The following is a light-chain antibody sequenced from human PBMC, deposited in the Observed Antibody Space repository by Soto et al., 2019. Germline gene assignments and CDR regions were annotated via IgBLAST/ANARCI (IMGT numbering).Light chain of an antibody. CDR2: EDD. CDR3: CLYLGGPSV. V-gene: IGLV2-23*01. J-gene: IGLJ7*02. CDR1: SGDVGNYNL. Sequence: QSVLTQPASVSGSPGQSITISCSGVSGDVGNYNLVSWYQQYPGKAPALLIYEDDKRPSGVSNRFSGSKSDSTASLTISGLQAEDGADYSCCLYLGGPSVFGGGTQLTA.